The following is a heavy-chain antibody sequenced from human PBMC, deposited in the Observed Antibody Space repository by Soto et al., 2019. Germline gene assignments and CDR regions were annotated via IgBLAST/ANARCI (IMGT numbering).Heavy chain of an antibody. CDR3: ARDLRRLGELYP. CDR1: GGSISNYY. CDR2: IYYSGST. V-gene: IGHV4-59*01. J-gene: IGHJ5*02. Sequence: SETLSLTFTVCGGSISNYYWSWIRQPPGKGLEWIGYIYYSGSTNYNPSLKSRVTISVDTSKNQFSLKLSSVTAADTAVYYCARDLRRLGELYPWGQGTLVTVSS. D-gene: IGHD3-16*01.